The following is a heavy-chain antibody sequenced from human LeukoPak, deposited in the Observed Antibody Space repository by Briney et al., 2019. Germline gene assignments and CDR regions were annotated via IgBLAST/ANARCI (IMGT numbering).Heavy chain of an antibody. CDR1: GSTFSDYD. V-gene: IGHV3-30*18. J-gene: IGHJ6*02. Sequence: GGSLRLSCAASGSTFSDYDMHWVRQAPGKGLEWVAVISYAGSNRAYVDSVKGRFTISRDNSKNTLYLQLNSLRPEDTAVYYCAKGGQGNGRSRGAVYGMDVWGQGTTVTVSS. CDR3: AKGGQGNGRSRGAVYGMDV. CDR2: ISYAGSNR. D-gene: IGHD1-26*01.